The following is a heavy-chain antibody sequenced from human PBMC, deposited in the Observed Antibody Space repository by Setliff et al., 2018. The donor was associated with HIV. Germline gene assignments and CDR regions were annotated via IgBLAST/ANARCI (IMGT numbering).Heavy chain of an antibody. CDR1: GYSLTELS. CDR3: APVSSGWFDP. CDR2: FDPDDGET. V-gene: IGHV1-24*01. J-gene: IGHJ5*02. D-gene: IGHD6-25*01. Sequence: GASVKVSCKVSGYSLTELSMHWVRQAPGKGLEWMGGFDPDDGETVYAQQFQGRVTMTEDTSTDTAYMELTSLRFEDTAMYYCAPVSSGWFDPWGQGTLVTVSS.